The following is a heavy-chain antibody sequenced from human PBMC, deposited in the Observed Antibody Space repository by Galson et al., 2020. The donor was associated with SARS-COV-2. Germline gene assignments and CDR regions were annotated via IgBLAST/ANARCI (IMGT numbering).Heavy chain of an antibody. CDR2: ISYDGSNK. V-gene: IGHV3-30*18. Sequence: GSLRLSCAASGFTFSSYGMHWVRQAPGKGLEWVAVISYDGSNKYYADSVKGRFTISRDNSKNTLYLQMNSLRAEDTAVYYCAKDSRYYDFWSGYSSDPNYYYYYYMDVWGKGTTVTVSS. D-gene: IGHD3-3*01. CDR3: AKDSRYYDFWSGYSSDPNYYYYYYMDV. J-gene: IGHJ6*03. CDR1: GFTFSSYG.